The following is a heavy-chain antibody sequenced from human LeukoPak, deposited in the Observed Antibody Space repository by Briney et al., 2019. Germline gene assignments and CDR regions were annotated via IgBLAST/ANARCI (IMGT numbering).Heavy chain of an antibody. CDR2: INHSGST. CDR1: GFTFSSYA. CDR3: ARVGVGDPIVVVPAATNYYFDY. V-gene: IGHV4-34*01. D-gene: IGHD2-2*01. J-gene: IGHJ4*02. Sequence: GSLRLSCAASGFTFSSYAMSWVRQAPGKGLEWIGEINHSGSTNYNPSLKSRVTISVDTSKNQFSLKLSSVTAADTAVYYCARVGVGDPIVVVPAATNYYFDYWGQGTLVTVSS.